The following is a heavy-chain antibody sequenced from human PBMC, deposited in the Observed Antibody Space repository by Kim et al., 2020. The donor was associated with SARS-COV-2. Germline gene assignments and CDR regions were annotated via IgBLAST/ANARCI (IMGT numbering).Heavy chain of an antibody. CDR3: ASGKFNEYYDFWSGYYAYYFDY. J-gene: IGHJ4*02. V-gene: IGHV4-34*01. CDR2: INHSGST. CDR1: GGSFSGYY. D-gene: IGHD3-3*01. Sequence: SETLSLTCAVYGGSFSGYYWSWIRQPPGKGLEWIGEINHSGSTNYNPSLKSRVTISVDTSKNQFSLKLSSVTAADTAVYYCASGKFNEYYDFWSGYYAYYFDYWGQGTLVTVSS.